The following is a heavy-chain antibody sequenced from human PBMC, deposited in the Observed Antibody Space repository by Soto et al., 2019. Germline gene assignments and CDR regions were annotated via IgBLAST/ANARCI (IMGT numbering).Heavy chain of an antibody. CDR2: IYYSGST. D-gene: IGHD3-9*01. J-gene: IGHJ5*02. CDR1: GGSISSYY. Sequence: SETLSLTCTVSGGSISSYYWSWIRQPPGKGLEWIGYIYYSGSTNYNPSLKSRVTISVDTSKNQFSLKLGSVTAADTAVYYCARGLLYYDILTGLNWFDPWGQGTLVTVSS. CDR3: ARGLLYYDILTGLNWFDP. V-gene: IGHV4-59*01.